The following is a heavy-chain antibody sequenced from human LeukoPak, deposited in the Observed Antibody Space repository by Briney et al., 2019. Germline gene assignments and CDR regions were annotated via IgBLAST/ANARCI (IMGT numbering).Heavy chain of an antibody. CDR2: IIPILGIA. Sequence: SVKVSCKASGGTFSSYAISWVRQAPGQGLEWMGRIIPILGIANYAQKFQGRVTITADKSTSTAYMELSSLRSEDTAVYYCAALSYCSGGSCYSPWGQGTLVTVSS. J-gene: IGHJ5*02. CDR3: AALSYCSGGSCYSP. V-gene: IGHV1-69*04. CDR1: GGTFSSYA. D-gene: IGHD2-15*01.